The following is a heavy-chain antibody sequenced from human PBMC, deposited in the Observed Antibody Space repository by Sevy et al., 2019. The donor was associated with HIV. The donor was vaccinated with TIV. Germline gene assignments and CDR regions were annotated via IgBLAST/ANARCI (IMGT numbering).Heavy chain of an antibody. CDR2: ISSSSSTI. Sequence: GGSLRLSCAASGFTFSSYSMNWVRQAPGKGLEWVSYISSSSSTIYYADSVKGRFTISRDNAKNSLYLQMNSLRAEDTAVYYCARLSGYSGSWSYFDYWGQGTLVTVSS. D-gene: IGHD6-13*01. CDR3: ARLSGYSGSWSYFDY. CDR1: GFTFSSYS. J-gene: IGHJ4*02. V-gene: IGHV3-48*01.